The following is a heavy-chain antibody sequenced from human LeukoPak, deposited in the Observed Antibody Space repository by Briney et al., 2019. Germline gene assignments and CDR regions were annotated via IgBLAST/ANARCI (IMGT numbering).Heavy chain of an antibody. J-gene: IGHJ4*02. CDR2: IGSSGGTT. CDR1: GFTFSSYA. Sequence: GGSLRLSCAASGFTFSSYAMNWVRQAPGKGLEWASGIGSSGGTTYYADSVKGRFTISRDNSKNTLYLQMNSLRGEDTAVYYCAKEDPGATFDCWGQGTLVTVSS. V-gene: IGHV3-23*01. D-gene: IGHD1-26*01. CDR3: AKEDPGATFDC.